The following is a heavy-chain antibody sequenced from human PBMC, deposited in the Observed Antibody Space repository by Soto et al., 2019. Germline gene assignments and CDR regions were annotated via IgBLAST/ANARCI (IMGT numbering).Heavy chain of an antibody. D-gene: IGHD4-17*01. J-gene: IGHJ3*02. CDR3: ARDRMTTVVTDAFDI. CDR2: IIPIFGTA. V-gene: IGHV1-69*13. Sequence: GASVKVSCKASGGTFSSYAISWVRQAPGQGLEWMGGIIPIFGTANYAQKFQGRVTITADESTSTAYMELSSLRSEVTAVYYCARDRMTTVVTDAFDIWGQGTMVTVSS. CDR1: GGTFSSYA.